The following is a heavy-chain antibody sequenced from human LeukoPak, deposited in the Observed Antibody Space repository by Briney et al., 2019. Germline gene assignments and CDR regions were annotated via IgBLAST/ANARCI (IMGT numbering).Heavy chain of an antibody. V-gene: IGHV3-21*01. CDR2: ISSSSSYI. CDR1: GFTFSNYA. D-gene: IGHD2-15*01. J-gene: IGHJ4*02. CDR3: ARDRPDIVVVVAATLFDY. Sequence: GGSLRLSCAASGFTFSNYAMIWVRRAPGKGLEWVSSISSSSSYIYYADSVKGRFTISRDNAKNSLYLQMNSLRAEDTAVYYCARDRPDIVVVVAATLFDYWGQGTLVTVSS.